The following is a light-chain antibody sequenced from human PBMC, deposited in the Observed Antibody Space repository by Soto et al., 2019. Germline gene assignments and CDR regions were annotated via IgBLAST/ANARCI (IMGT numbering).Light chain of an antibody. CDR1: QSISSY. V-gene: IGKV1-39*01. J-gene: IGKJ4*01. Sequence: DLQMTQSPSSLSASVGDRVTITCRASQSISSYLNWYQQKPGKAPKLLIYAASSLQSGVPSRFSGSGSVTDFTLSVSSVQPEDFATYYCQQSYSTPLTFGGGTKVEIK. CDR2: AAS. CDR3: QQSYSTPLT.